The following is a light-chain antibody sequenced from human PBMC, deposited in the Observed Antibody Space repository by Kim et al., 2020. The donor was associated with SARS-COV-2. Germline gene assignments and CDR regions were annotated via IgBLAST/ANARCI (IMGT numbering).Light chain of an antibody. CDR3: SSYTNANTRL. CDR2: DVS. V-gene: IGLV2-14*03. Sequence: GHSLTTSWTGTSSDIGAFTYVSWFQQHPGKAPKLLIYDVSQRPSGISNRFSGSTSGYTSSLTISGLQAEDEADYYCSSYTNANTRLFGPGTKVTVL. J-gene: IGLJ1*01. CDR1: SSDIGAFTY.